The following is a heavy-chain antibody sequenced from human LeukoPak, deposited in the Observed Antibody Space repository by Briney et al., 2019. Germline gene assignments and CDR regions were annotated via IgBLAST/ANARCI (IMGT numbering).Heavy chain of an antibody. CDR1: GGSISSYY. J-gene: IGHJ3*02. Sequence: PSETLSLTCTVSGGSISSYYWSWIRQPPGKGLEWIGYIYYSGSTNYNPSLKSRVTISVDTSKNQFSLKLSSVTAADTAVYYCARDGYCSGGSCWLGAFDIWGQGTMVTVSS. D-gene: IGHD2-15*01. V-gene: IGHV4-59*12. CDR3: ARDGYCSGGSCWLGAFDI. CDR2: IYYSGST.